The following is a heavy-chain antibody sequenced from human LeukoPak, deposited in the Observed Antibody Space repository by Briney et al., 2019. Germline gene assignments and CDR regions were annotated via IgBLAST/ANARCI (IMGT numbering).Heavy chain of an antibody. CDR3: ARLDCGGDCYVDY. D-gene: IGHD2-21*02. Sequence: SETLSLTCAVYDGSFSGYYWTWIRQFPGRGLEWIGEINGSGGTNSNPSLKSRVTMSVDMSKTQFSLRLNSVTATDTAVYYCARLDCGGDCYVDYWGQGTLVTVSS. CDR1: DGSFSGYY. V-gene: IGHV4-34*01. CDR2: INGSGGT. J-gene: IGHJ4*02.